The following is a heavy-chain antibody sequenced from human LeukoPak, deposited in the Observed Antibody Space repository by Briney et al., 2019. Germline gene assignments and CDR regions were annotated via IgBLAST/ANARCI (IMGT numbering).Heavy chain of an antibody. CDR2: IYPGDSDT. J-gene: IGHJ4*02. V-gene: IGHV5-51*01. CDR1: GYSFSTYW. CDR3: ARRGWSTELFEY. D-gene: IGHD2-8*02. Sequence: GESLKISCKGSGYSFSTYWVGWVRQLPGRGLEWMGTIYPGDSDTRYSPSFQGQVTISADKSITTAYLQWSSLKASDTAMYYCARRGWSTELFEYWGQGTLVTVSS.